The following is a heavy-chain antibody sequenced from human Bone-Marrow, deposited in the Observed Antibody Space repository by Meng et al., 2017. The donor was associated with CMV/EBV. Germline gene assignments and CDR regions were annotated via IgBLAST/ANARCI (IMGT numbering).Heavy chain of an antibody. CDR1: GFTFSSYW. Sequence: GESLKISCEASGFTFSSYWMSWVRQAPGNGLEWVANIKQDGSEKYYVDSVKGRFTISRDNAKNSLYLQMNSLRAEDTAVYYCAREPDNLDYWGQGTLVTVSS. J-gene: IGHJ4*02. D-gene: IGHD1-1*01. CDR3: AREPDNLDY. CDR2: IKQDGSEK. V-gene: IGHV3-7*01.